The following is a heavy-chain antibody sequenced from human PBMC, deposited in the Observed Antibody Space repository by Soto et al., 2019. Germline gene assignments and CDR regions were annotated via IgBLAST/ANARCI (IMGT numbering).Heavy chain of an antibody. J-gene: IGHJ5*02. Sequence: GGSLRLSCAASGFTFSDYYITWIRQAPGKGLECISYISGSGSTIYYADSVKARFTISRDNARNSLYLEVNSLRAEDTAIYYCARAPLSTMSFFDLWGQGTLVTVSS. V-gene: IGHV3-11*01. CDR1: GFTFSDYY. CDR3: ARAPLSTMSFFDL. CDR2: ISGSGSTI. D-gene: IGHD5-12*01.